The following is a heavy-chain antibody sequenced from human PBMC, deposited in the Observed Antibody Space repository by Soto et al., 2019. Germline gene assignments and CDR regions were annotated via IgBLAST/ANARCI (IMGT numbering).Heavy chain of an antibody. Sequence: GGSLRPSCAASGFTVRSNYMSWVRQAPGKGLEWVSVIYSGGSTYYADSVKGRFTISRDNAKNTLYLQMNSLRAEDTAVYYCARDKISPNGDYFDYWGQGTLVTVSS. J-gene: IGHJ4*02. CDR3: ARDKISPNGDYFDY. CDR2: IYSGGST. CDR1: GFTVRSNY. V-gene: IGHV3-66*01. D-gene: IGHD4-17*01.